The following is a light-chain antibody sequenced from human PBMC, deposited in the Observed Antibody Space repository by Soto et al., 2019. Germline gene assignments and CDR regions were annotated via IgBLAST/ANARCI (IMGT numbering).Light chain of an antibody. CDR3: HQSFLSPPT. CDR2: RAS. J-gene: IGKJ1*01. V-gene: IGKV1-39*01. Sequence: DIQMTQSPSSLSASVGDRVTITCRASQTVGDHLNWYQQKPGTAPKLLFSRASRLQSGVPSRFTGSGLATDFTLPISSLQPEDFSTYYCHQSFLSPPTFGQGTKVEIK. CDR1: QTVGDH.